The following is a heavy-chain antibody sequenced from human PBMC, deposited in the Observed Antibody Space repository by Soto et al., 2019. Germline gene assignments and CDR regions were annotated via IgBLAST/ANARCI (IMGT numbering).Heavy chain of an antibody. CDR3: ARHGFYGDYASNYFDP. D-gene: IGHD4-17*01. Sequence: GESLKISCEGFGYNFATYWIAWVRQMPGKGLEYMGIIYPGDSDPRYSPSFQGQVTFSADKSISTAYMQWSSLKASDTAMYYCARHGFYGDYASNYFDPWGQGTLVTVSS. CDR2: IYPGDSDP. J-gene: IGHJ5*02. V-gene: IGHV5-51*01. CDR1: GYNFATYW.